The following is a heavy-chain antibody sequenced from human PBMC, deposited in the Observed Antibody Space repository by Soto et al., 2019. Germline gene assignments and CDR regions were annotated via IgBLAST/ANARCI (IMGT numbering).Heavy chain of an antibody. J-gene: IGHJ4*02. CDR2: ISYDGSNK. CDR1: GFTFSSYG. CDR3: AKDFYDPSGWPDDSHDY. Sequence: GGSLRLSCAAPGFTFSSYGMHWVRQAPGKGLEWVAVISYDGSNKYYADSVKGRFTISRDNSKNTLYLQMNSLRAEDTAVYYCAKDFYDPSGWPDDSHDYWGQGTLVTVSS. V-gene: IGHV3-30*18. D-gene: IGHD6-19*01.